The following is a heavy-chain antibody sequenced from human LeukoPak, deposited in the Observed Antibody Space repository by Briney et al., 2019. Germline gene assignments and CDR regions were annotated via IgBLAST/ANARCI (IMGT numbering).Heavy chain of an antibody. CDR2: LYSGGNT. CDR1: GFTVSSNY. D-gene: IGHD3-22*01. J-gene: IGHJ4*02. CDR3: AGGYYAR. Sequence: GGSLRLSCAASGFTVSSNYMSWVRQAPGKGLEWVSVLYSGGNTLYADSVKGRFTISRDNSKNTLYLQMNSLRAADTAVYYCAGGYYARWGQGTLVTVSS. V-gene: IGHV3-53*01.